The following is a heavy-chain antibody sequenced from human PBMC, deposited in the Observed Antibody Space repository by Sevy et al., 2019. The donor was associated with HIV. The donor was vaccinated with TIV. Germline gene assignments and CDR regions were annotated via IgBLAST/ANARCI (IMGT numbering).Heavy chain of an antibody. CDR2: ISSSGSTI. CDR3: ARDKGGGSFDY. V-gene: IGHV3-11*01. Sequence: GGYLRLSCAASGFTFSDYYMSWIRQAPGKGLERVSYISSSGSTIYYADSVKGRFTISRDNAKNSLYLQMNSLRAEDTAVDYCARDKGGGSFDYWGQGTLVTVSS. J-gene: IGHJ4*02. CDR1: GFTFSDYY. D-gene: IGHD1-26*01.